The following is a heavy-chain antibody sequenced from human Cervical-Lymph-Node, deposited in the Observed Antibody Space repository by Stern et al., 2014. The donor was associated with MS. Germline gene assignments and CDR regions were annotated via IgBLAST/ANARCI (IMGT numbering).Heavy chain of an antibody. CDR3: ARGHIPYAYNYLFDY. J-gene: IGHJ4*02. Sequence: VQLLESGGGVVQPGTSLRLSCAASGFTFSSYGMHWVRQAPGQGLEWVALAWYDGSTAYYTNSVKGRFTISRDNSKNTLSLQMNSLTAEDTAVYYCARGHIPYAYNYLFDYWGQGTLVTVSS. CDR2: AWYDGSTA. D-gene: IGHD5-24*01. V-gene: IGHV3-33*01. CDR1: GFTFSSYG.